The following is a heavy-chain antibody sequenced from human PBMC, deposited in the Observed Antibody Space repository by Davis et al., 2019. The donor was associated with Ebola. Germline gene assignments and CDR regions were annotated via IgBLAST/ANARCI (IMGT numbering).Heavy chain of an antibody. D-gene: IGHD2-8*01. J-gene: IGHJ6*04. Sequence: ASVKVSCKASGYTFPSYGLSWVRQAPGQGLEWMGWIVAYNGYTDYAQKFQGRVAMTTDTATTTAYMEVGSLRSDDTAVYYCARARYCTNGVCLGYYYYGMDVWGKGTTVTVSS. CDR1: GYTFPSYG. CDR2: IVAYNGYT. CDR3: ARARYCTNGVCLGYYYYGMDV. V-gene: IGHV1-18*04.